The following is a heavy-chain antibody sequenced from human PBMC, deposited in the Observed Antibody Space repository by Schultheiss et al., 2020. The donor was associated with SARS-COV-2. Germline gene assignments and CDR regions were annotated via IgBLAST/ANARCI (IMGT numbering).Heavy chain of an antibody. CDR1: GYTFTSYG. CDR3: ARAKSGHDAFDI. Sequence: ASVKVSCKASGYTFTSYGISWVRQAPGQGLEWMGWINPNSGGTNYAQKFQGRVTMTRDTSISTAYMELSRLRSDDTAVYYCARAKSGHDAFDIWGQGTMVTVSS. D-gene: IGHD5-12*01. CDR2: INPNSGGT. J-gene: IGHJ3*02. V-gene: IGHV1-2*02.